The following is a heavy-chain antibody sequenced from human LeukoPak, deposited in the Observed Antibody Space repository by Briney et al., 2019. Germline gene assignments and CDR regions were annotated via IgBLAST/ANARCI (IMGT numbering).Heavy chain of an antibody. D-gene: IGHD3-9*01. CDR3: ARDYDILTD. V-gene: IGHV1-18*04. CDR1: GYTFTGYY. J-gene: IGHJ4*02. CDR2: ISAYNGNT. Sequence: ASVKVSCKASGYTFTGYYMHWVRQAPGQGLEWMGWISAYNGNTNYAQKLQGRVTMTTDTSTSTAYMELRSLRSDDTAVYYCARDYDILTDWGQGTLVTVSS.